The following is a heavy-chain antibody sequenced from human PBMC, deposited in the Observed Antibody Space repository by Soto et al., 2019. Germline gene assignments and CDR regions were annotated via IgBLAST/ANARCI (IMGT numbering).Heavy chain of an antibody. CDR3: ARQARIVWGSYRTYYFDY. D-gene: IGHD3-16*02. CDR1: GGSFSGYY. J-gene: IGHJ4*02. CDR2: INHSGST. Sequence: SETLSLTCAVYGGSFSGYYWSWIRQPPGKGLEWIGEINHSGSTNYNPSLKSRVTISVDTSKNQFSLKLSSVTAADTAVYYCARQARIVWGSYRTYYFDYWGQGTLFTVSS. V-gene: IGHV4-34*01.